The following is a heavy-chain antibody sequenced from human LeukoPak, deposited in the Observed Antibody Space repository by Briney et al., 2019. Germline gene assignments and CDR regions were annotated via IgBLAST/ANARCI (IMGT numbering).Heavy chain of an antibody. V-gene: IGHV3-21*01. D-gene: IGHD2-21*02. CDR2: ISSSSSDI. CDR3: AKDVGVTGYYYMDV. Sequence: GGSLRLSCAASGFTFSSHSMNWVRQAPGKGLEWVSSISSSSSDIYYADSVKGRFTISRDNAKNSLYLQMNSLRAEDTAVYYCAKDVGVTGYYYMDVWGKGTTVTVSS. CDR1: GFTFSSHS. J-gene: IGHJ6*03.